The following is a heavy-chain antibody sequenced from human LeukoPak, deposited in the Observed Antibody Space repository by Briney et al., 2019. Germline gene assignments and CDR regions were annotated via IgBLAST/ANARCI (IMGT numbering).Heavy chain of an antibody. J-gene: IGHJ4*02. D-gene: IGHD3-10*01. CDR2: TSSDLNVK. CDR3: AREGYYGSGSPPSLYFDY. Sequence: GGSLRLSCAASGFTFSSYGMHWVRQAPGKGLEWVAVTSSDLNVKLYADSVKGRFTISRDNSRSTLYLQMNSLRPEDTAIYYCAREGYYGSGSPPSLYFDYWGQGTLVTVSS. CDR1: GFTFSSYG. V-gene: IGHV3-30*03.